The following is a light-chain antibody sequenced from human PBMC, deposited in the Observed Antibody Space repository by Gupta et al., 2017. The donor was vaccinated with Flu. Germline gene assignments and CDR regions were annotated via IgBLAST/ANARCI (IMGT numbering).Light chain of an antibody. V-gene: IGLV1-44*01. CDR3: TSWDGSLEGHV. CDR1: TPNLGNNP. Sequence: QSVLTQPPSVSGILGQGATISCSGSTPNLGNNPVNWFQQLPGTAPKLLIYANDQRPSGVPDRFSGSKSGTSASLAISGLQSEDEADYYCTSWDGSLEGHVFGAGTKVSVL. J-gene: IGLJ1*01. CDR2: AND.